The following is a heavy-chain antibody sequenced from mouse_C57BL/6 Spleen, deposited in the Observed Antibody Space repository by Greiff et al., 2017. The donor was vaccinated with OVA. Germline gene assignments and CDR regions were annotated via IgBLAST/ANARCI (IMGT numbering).Heavy chain of an antibody. CDR1: GFNIKDYY. J-gene: IGHJ4*01. CDR2: IDPEDADT. CDR3: TSYYYGSSYDAMDY. Sequence: DVKLVESGAELVRPGASVKLSCTASGFNIKDYYMHWVKQRPEQGLEWIGRIDPEDADTEYAPKFQGKATMTADTSSNTAYLQLSSLTSEDTAVYYCTSYYYGSSYDAMDYWGQGTSVTVSS. D-gene: IGHD1-1*01. V-gene: IGHV14-1*01.